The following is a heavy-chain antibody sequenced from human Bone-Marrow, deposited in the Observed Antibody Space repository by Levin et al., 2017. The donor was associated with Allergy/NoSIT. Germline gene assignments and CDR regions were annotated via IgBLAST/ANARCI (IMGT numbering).Heavy chain of an antibody. Sequence: QPGESLKISCAASGFTFSSYSFSWVRQAPGKGLEWISYINRNTHTIYYADSVKGRFTISRDNAKSSLYLQMNSLRAEDTAIYYCARDCGYSYANDYWGQGTLVTVSS. D-gene: IGHD5-18*01. CDR3: ARDCGYSYANDY. CDR1: GFTFSSYS. J-gene: IGHJ4*02. V-gene: IGHV3-48*04. CDR2: INRNTHTI.